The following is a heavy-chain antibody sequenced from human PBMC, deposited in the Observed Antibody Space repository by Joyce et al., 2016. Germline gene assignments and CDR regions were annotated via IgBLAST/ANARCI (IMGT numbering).Heavy chain of an antibody. V-gene: IGHV1-69*14. Sequence: QVHLVQSGAEVKMPGSSVKVSCTASGGSFGAQTFNWGRQTPGQGLEWMGGIIPVFVTPHYAQKFQGTVSITADTGTSTVFMEVRSLTSDDTAMYYCASGVAGYCSSSTCPRPLDVWGQGTMVIVS. D-gene: IGHD2-2*01. CDR2: IIPVFVTP. J-gene: IGHJ3*01. CDR3: ASGVAGYCSSSTCPRPLDV. CDR1: GGSFGAQT.